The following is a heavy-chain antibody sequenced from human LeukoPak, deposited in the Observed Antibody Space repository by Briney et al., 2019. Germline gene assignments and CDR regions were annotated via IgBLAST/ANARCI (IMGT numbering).Heavy chain of an antibody. CDR1: GFTFLSYG. V-gene: IGHV3-48*01. D-gene: IGHD1-26*01. J-gene: IGHJ4*02. CDR2: ISDSSDTM. CDR3: ARDLIVGTTIRYYFDY. Sequence: GGSLRLSCAASGFTFLSYGMHWVRQAPGKGLEWVSYISDSSDTMYYADSVKGRFTISRDNAKNSLYLQMNSLRAEDTAVYYCARDLIVGTTIRYYFDYWGQGTLVTVSS.